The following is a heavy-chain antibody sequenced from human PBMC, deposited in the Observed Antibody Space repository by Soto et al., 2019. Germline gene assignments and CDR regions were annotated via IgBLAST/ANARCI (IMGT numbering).Heavy chain of an antibody. D-gene: IGHD1-26*01. Sequence: SETLSLTCTVSGGSISSYYWSWIRQPPGKGLEWIGYIYYSGSTNYNPSLKSRVTISVDTSKNQFSLKLSFVTAADTAVYYCARVELLSQAYYFDYWGQGTLVTVSS. CDR3: ARVELLSQAYYFDY. CDR2: IYYSGST. V-gene: IGHV4-59*01. CDR1: GGSISSYY. J-gene: IGHJ4*02.